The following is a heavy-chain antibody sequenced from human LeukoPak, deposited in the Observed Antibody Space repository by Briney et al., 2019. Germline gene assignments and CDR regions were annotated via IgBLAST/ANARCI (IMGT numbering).Heavy chain of an antibody. CDR3: AKDPTFTMIVTPPQYYFDY. D-gene: IGHD3-22*01. CDR2: IRYDGSNK. J-gene: IGHJ4*02. CDR1: GFTFSSYG. V-gene: IGHV3-30*02. Sequence: PGGSLRLSCAASGFTFSSYGMHWVRQAPGKGLEWVAFIRYDGSNKYYADSVKGRFTISRDNSKNTLYLQMNSLRAEDTAVYYCAKDPTFTMIVTPPQYYFDYWGQGTLVTVSS.